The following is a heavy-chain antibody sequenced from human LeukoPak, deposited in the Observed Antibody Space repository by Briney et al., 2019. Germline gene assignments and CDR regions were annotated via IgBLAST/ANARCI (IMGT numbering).Heavy chain of an antibody. J-gene: IGHJ4*02. V-gene: IGHV3-23*01. D-gene: IGHD3-22*01. CDR3: AKVGIVVGGDYYDY. CDR1: GFTFSINA. Sequence: PGGSLRLSCATSGFTFSINAMSWVRQAPGRGLEWVSVISDSGDSTYYADSVKGRFTISRDNSKNTVYLQMNSLRAEDTAVYYCAKVGIVVGGDYYDYWGQGTLVTVSS. CDR2: ISDSGDST.